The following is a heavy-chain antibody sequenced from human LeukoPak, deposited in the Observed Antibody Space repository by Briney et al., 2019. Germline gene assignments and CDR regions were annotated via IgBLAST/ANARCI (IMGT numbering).Heavy chain of an antibody. CDR3: AKNGEPHYYMDV. D-gene: IGHD1-14*01. Sequence: GGSLRLSCAASGFTFSGFWMHWVRQAPGKGLVWVSCISFDGSDATYADSVKGRFTISRDNAKNTLHLQMNSLTPDDTAVYYCAKNGEPHYYMDVWGKGTTVTVSS. V-gene: IGHV3-74*01. CDR2: ISFDGSDA. CDR1: GFTFSGFW. J-gene: IGHJ6*03.